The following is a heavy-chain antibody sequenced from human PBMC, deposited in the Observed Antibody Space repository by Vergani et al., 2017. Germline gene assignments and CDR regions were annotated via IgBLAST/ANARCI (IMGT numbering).Heavy chain of an antibody. CDR3: AKDIDSSGYYSTFDY. V-gene: IGHV3-43D*03. CDR2: ISWDGGST. Sequence: EVQLVESGGVVVQPGGSLRLSCAASGFTFDDYAMHWVRQAPGKGLEWVSLISWDGGSTYYADSVKGRFTISRDNSKNSLYLQMNSLRAEDTALYYCAKDIDSSGYYSTFDYWGQGTLVTVSS. J-gene: IGHJ4*02. CDR1: GFTFDDYA. D-gene: IGHD3-22*01.